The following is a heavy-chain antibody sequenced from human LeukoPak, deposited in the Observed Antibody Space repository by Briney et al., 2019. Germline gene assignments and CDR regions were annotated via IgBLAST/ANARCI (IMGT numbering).Heavy chain of an antibody. CDR3: AREGSSSPRAFDI. V-gene: IGHV4-30-2*01. CDR2: IYHSGST. CDR1: GGSISSGGYY. J-gene: IGHJ3*02. D-gene: IGHD6-6*01. Sequence: PSETLSLTCTVSGGSISSGGYYWSWIRQPPGKGLEWIGYIYHSGSTYYNPSLKSRVTISVDRSKNQFSLKLSSVTAADTAVYYCAREGSSSPRAFDIWGQGTMVTVSS.